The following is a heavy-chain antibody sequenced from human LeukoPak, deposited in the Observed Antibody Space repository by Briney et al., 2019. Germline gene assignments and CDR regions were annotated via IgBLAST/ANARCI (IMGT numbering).Heavy chain of an antibody. CDR2: FSATDAST. V-gene: IGHV3-23*01. CDR3: ARASITMVRGAFDY. CDR1: GFTFSSYA. D-gene: IGHD3-10*01. J-gene: IGHJ4*02. Sequence: PGGSLRLSCAASGFTFSSYAMSWVRLGPGKGLEWVSGFSATDASTQYADSVKGRFTISRDNSKNTLFLQMNSLRAEDTAIYYCARASITMVRGAFDYWGQGTLVTVSS.